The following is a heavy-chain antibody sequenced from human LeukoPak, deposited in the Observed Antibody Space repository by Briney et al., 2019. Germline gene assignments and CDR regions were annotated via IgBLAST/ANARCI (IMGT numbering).Heavy chain of an antibody. D-gene: IGHD3-16*02. J-gene: IGHJ4*02. CDR1: GYTLTELS. Sequence: ASVKVSCKVSGYTLTELSMHWVRQAPGKGLEWMGGFDPEDGETIYAQKFQGRVTMTEDTSTDTAYMELRSLRSDDTAVYYCARGKLLRLGELSFGPADYFDYWGQGTLVTVSS. CDR2: FDPEDGET. CDR3: ARGKLLRLGELSFGPADYFDY. V-gene: IGHV1-24*01.